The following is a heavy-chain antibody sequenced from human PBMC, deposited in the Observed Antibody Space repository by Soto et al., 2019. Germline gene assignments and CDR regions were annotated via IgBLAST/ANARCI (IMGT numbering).Heavy chain of an antibody. CDR2: IHGGTGQT. CDR1: GYTFSTHA. Sequence: ASVKVSCKASGYTFSTHAMHWVRQAPGQSLEWMGWIHGGTGQTKHSHRFQDRVSIARDTSASTAYMELSSLRSEDTAVYYCARGKGMEENYYYYGLDIWGQGTTVTVSS. D-gene: IGHD1-1*01. J-gene: IGHJ6*02. V-gene: IGHV1-3*01. CDR3: ARGKGMEENYYYYGLDI.